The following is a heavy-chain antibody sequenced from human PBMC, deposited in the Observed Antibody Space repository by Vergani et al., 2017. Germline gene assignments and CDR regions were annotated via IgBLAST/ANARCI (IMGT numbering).Heavy chain of an antibody. Sequence: QVQLQESGPGLVKPSQTLSLTCTVSGGSISSGGYYWSWIRQHPGKGLEWIGYIYYSGSTYYNPSLKSRVTISVDTSKNQFSLKLSSVTATDTAVYYCARGSFREYYFDYWGQGTLVTVSS. V-gene: IGHV4-31*03. CDR2: IYYSGST. CDR3: ARGSFREYYFDY. J-gene: IGHJ4*02. CDR1: GGSISSGGYY. D-gene: IGHD1-26*01.